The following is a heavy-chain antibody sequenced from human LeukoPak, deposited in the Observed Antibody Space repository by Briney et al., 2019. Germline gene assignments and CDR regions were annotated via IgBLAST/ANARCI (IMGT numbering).Heavy chain of an antibody. D-gene: IGHD5-12*01. CDR3: ARTTEGYAGGPGYSYYYYMDV. CDR2: IYTSGST. Sequence: SETLSLTCTVSGGSLSSYYWSWIRQPAGKGLEWIGRIYTSGSTNYNPSLKSRVTMSVDTSKNQFSLKLSSVTAADTAVYYCARTTEGYAGGPGYSYYYYMDVWGKGTTVTISS. J-gene: IGHJ6*03. V-gene: IGHV4-4*07. CDR1: GGSLSSYY.